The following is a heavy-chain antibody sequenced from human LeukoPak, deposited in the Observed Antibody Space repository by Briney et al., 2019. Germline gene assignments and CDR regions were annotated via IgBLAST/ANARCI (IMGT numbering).Heavy chain of an antibody. CDR2: ISSSSGYK. V-gene: IGHV3-21*01. Sequence: KTGGSLTLSCAVSGFTFSSYSMTWVRQAPGKGQEWVSSISSSSGYKYYADSVKGRFTISRDNAKNSLYLQMDSLRAEDAAVYYCARTSGESTAALRAPFDYWGQGTLATVSS. CDR1: GFTFSSYS. J-gene: IGHJ4*02. D-gene: IGHD6-6*01. CDR3: ARTSGESTAALRAPFDY.